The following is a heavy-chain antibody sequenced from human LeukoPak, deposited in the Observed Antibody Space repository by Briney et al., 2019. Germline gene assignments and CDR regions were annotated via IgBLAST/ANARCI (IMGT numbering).Heavy chain of an antibody. CDR3: AKSVLSLSYYYDSSGWPGAFGI. D-gene: IGHD3-22*01. V-gene: IGHV4-61*02. CDR1: GGSISSGSYY. Sequence: SQTLSLTCTVSGGSISSGSYYWSWIRQPAGKGLEWIGRIYTSGSTNYNPSLKSRVTISVDTSKNQFSLKLSSVTAADTAVYYCAKSVLSLSYYYDSSGWPGAFGIWGQGTMVTVSS. CDR2: IYTSGST. J-gene: IGHJ3*02.